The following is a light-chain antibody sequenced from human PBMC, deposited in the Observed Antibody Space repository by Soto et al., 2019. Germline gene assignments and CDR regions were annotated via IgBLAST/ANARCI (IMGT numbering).Light chain of an antibody. J-gene: IGLJ3*02. CDR2: DTS. V-gene: IGLV7-46*01. Sequence: QAVVTQEPSLTVSPGGTVTLTCGSSTGAVTSGHYPYWFQQKPGHAPRTLIYDTSNKHSWTPARFSGSLFGGKAALTLSGAQPEDEADYYCLLSYSGVLNWVFGGGTKLTVL. CDR3: LLSYSGVLNWV. CDR1: TGAVTSGHY.